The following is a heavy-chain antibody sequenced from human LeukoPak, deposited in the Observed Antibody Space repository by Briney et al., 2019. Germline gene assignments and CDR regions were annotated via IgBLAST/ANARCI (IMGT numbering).Heavy chain of an antibody. J-gene: IGHJ3*02. Sequence: GASVKVSCKASGYTFTSYYMHWVRQATGQGLEWMGWMNPNSGNTGYAQKFQGRVTMTRNTSISTAYMELSSLRSEDTAVYYCARGHPTVINAFDIWGQGTMVTVSS. CDR2: MNPNSGNT. CDR3: ARGHPTVINAFDI. V-gene: IGHV1-8*02. D-gene: IGHD4-11*01. CDR1: GYTFTSYY.